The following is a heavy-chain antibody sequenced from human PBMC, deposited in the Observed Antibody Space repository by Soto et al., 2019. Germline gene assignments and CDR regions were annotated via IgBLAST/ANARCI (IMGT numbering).Heavy chain of an antibody. D-gene: IGHD2-2*01. CDR2: IYHSGNT. CDR3: ARVPDR. V-gene: IGHV4-39*07. Sequence: PSETLSLTCTVSGGSISSDNCLWGWIRQPPGKGLEWIGYIYHSGNTYYNPSLKNRVTISVDRSKNQFSLKLSSVTAADTAVYYCARVPDRWGQGTLVTVSS. CDR1: GGSISSDNCL. J-gene: IGHJ5*02.